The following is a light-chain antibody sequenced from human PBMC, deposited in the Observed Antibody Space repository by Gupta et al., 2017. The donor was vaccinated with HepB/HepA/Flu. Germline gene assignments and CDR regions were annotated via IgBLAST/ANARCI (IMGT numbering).Light chain of an antibody. CDR3: QQDNSSSET. CDR2: KAS. Sequence: DIQMTQSPSTLSASVGDRVTITCRASQSISSWLAWYQQKPGQAPKLLIQKASSLESGVPSRFSGSGSGTEFTLTISSLQPDDSATYYCQQDNSSSETFGQGTKVEIK. CDR1: QSISSW. J-gene: IGKJ1*01. V-gene: IGKV1-5*03.